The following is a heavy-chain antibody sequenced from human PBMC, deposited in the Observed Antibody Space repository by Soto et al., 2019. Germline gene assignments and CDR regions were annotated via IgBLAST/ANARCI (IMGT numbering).Heavy chain of an antibody. CDR3: VRDLGYRRGMDV. CDR1: GGSISSGGSS. Sequence: SETLSLTCAVSGGSISSGGSSWSWIRQPPGKGLEWIGYIYHSGSTYYNPSLKSRVTISVDRSKNQFSLKLSSVTAADMAVYYCVRDLGYRRGMDVWGQGTTVTVSS. D-gene: IGHD1-1*01. J-gene: IGHJ6*02. CDR2: IYHSGST. V-gene: IGHV4-30-2*01.